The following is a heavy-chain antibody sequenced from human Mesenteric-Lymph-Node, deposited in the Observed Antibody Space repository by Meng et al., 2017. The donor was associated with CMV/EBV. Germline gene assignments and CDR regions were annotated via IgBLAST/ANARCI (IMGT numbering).Heavy chain of an antibody. V-gene: IGHV3-48*04. Sequence: GGSLRLSCAASGFTFSSYSMNWVRQAPGKGLEWVSYISSSSSTIYYADSVKGRFTISRDNAKNSLYLQMNSLRAEDTAVYYCARAGIAVAGTGDYWGQGTLVTVSS. CDR2: ISSSSSTI. CDR1: GFTFSSYS. J-gene: IGHJ4*02. CDR3: ARAGIAVAGTGDY. D-gene: IGHD6-19*01.